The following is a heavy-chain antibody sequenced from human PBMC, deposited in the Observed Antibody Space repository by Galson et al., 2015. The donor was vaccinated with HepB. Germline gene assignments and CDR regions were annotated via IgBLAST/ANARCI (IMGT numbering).Heavy chain of an antibody. CDR1: GFTFSRNS. Sequence: SLRLSCAASGFTFSRNSMHWVRQAPGKGLEWVAVIWHDGGNKYYADSVKGRFTISRDNSKNTVSLQMNSLREEDTAVYYCARSMQVVAAADLWGQGTLVTVSS. J-gene: IGHJ4*02. V-gene: IGHV3-33*01. CDR2: IWHDGGNK. D-gene: IGHD6-13*01. CDR3: ARSMQVVAAADL.